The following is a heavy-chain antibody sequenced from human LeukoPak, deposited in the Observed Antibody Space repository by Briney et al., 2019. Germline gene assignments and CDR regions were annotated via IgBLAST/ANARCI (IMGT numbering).Heavy chain of an antibody. D-gene: IGHD5-18*01. J-gene: IGHJ4*02. CDR3: AKDLQLRLLGFYFDY. CDR1: GFTFSSYA. CDR2: ISGSGGST. Sequence: PGGSLRLSCAASGFTFSSYAMSWVRQAPGEGLEWVSAISGSGGSTYYADSVKGRFTISRDNSKNTLYLQMNSLRAEDTAVYYCAKDLQLRLLGFYFDYWGQGTLVTVSS. V-gene: IGHV3-23*01.